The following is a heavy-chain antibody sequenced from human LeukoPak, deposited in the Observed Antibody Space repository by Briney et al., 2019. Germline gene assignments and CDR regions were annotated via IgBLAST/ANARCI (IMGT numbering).Heavy chain of an antibody. CDR3: ARLHTTTVTTIFDY. V-gene: IGHV4-61*02. Sequence: SETLSLTCTVSGGSITGATNYWSWIRQPAGKGLEWIGRIYTRDSTNYNPSLKSRVTMSIDTFKNQFSLNLNSVTAADTAVYYCARLHTTTVTTIFDYWGQGTLVTVSS. CDR1: GGSITGATNY. D-gene: IGHD4-11*01. J-gene: IGHJ4*02. CDR2: IYTRDST.